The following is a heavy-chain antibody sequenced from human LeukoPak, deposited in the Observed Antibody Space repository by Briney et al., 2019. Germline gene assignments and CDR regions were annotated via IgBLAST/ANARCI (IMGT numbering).Heavy chain of an antibody. D-gene: IGHD4-17*01. CDR3: ARDLPDSGAYWYFDL. CDR2: IYYSGST. Sequence: SETLSLTCTASGGSISSGGYYWSWIRQHPGKGLEWIGYIYYSGSTYYNPSLKSRVTISVDTSKNQFSLKLSSVTAADTAVYYCARDLPDSGAYWYFDLWGRGTLVTVSS. J-gene: IGHJ2*01. V-gene: IGHV4-31*03. CDR1: GGSISSGGYY.